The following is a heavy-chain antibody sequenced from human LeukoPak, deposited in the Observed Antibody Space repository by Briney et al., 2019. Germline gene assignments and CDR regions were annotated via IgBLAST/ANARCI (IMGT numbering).Heavy chain of an antibody. J-gene: IGHJ5*02. Sequence: SETLSLTCTVSGGSISSYYWSWIRQPPGKGLEWIGYIYYSGSTNYNPSLKSRVTISVDTSNKQFSLKLSSVTAADTAVYYCARDRAHSSGWYEDWFDPWGQGTLVTVSS. V-gene: IGHV4-59*01. D-gene: IGHD6-19*01. CDR2: IYYSGST. CDR1: GGSISSYY. CDR3: ARDRAHSSGWYEDWFDP.